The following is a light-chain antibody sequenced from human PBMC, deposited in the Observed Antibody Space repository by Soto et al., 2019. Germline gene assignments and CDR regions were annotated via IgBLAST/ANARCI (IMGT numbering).Light chain of an antibody. J-gene: IGLJ2*01. Sequence: QSALTQPRSVSASPGQSVTISCTGTSSHVGGYNYVSWYQQTPGKAPKLMIYDTSKRPPGVPDRFSGSKSGNAASLTISGLQAEDEADYYCCSYAATSTLLFGGGTKLTVL. CDR1: SSHVGGYNY. CDR3: CSYAATSTLL. CDR2: DTS. V-gene: IGLV2-11*01.